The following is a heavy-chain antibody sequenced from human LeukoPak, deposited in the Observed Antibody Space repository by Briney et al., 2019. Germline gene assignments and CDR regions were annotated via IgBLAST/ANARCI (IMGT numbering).Heavy chain of an antibody. CDR1: GFTFSSYG. D-gene: IGHD3-10*01. CDR2: ISSSSSTI. CDR3: ARDGSGFVTRFGDTYFDY. J-gene: IGHJ4*02. Sequence: GGSLRLSCAASGFTFSSYGMHWVRQAPGKGLEWVSYISSSSSTIYYADSVKGRFTISRDNAKNSLYLQMNSLRAEDTAVYYCARDGSGFVTRFGDTYFDYWGQGTLVTVSS. V-gene: IGHV3-48*01.